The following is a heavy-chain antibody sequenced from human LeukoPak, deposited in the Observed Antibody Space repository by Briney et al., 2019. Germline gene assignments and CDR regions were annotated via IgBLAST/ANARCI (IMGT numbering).Heavy chain of an antibody. CDR3: ARVVGDQLLYYYYMDV. Sequence: ASVKVSCKASGYTFTSYGISWVRQAPGQGLEWMGWISAYNGNTNYAQKLQGRVTMTTDTSTSTAYMELRSLRSDDTAVYYCARVVGDQLLYYYYMDVWGKGTTVTVSS. D-gene: IGHD2-2*01. CDR2: ISAYNGNT. V-gene: IGHV1-18*01. CDR1: GYTFTSYG. J-gene: IGHJ6*03.